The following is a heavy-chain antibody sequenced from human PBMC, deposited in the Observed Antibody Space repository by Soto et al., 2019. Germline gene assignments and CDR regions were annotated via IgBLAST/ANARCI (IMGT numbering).Heavy chain of an antibody. D-gene: IGHD3-10*01. V-gene: IGHV3-13*05. J-gene: IGHJ6*02. CDR3: AKDFKVSGSYYGSLNYYYGMDV. CDR2: LGAADDP. CDR1: GFTFSAYD. Sequence: EVQLVESGGGVVQPGGSLRLSCAASGFTFSAYDMHWVRQVPGKGLEWVSALGAADDPYYLRSVKGRFTISRDNSKSALYLQMNSLRPEDTAVYYCAKDFKVSGSYYGSLNYYYGMDVWGQGTTVTVSS.